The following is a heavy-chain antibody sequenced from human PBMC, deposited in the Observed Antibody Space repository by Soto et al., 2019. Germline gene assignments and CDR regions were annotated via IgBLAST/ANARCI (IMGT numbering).Heavy chain of an antibody. CDR1: GDSVSSNSAA. Sequence: PSQTLSLTCAISGDSVSSNSAAWNWIRQSPSRGLEWLGRTYYRSKWYNDYAVSVKSRITINPDTSKNQFSLQLNSVTPEDTAVYYCAIVQRSSWYWRWFDPWGQGTLVTVSS. CDR3: AIVQRSSWYWRWFDP. J-gene: IGHJ5*02. CDR2: TYYRSKWYN. V-gene: IGHV6-1*01. D-gene: IGHD6-13*01.